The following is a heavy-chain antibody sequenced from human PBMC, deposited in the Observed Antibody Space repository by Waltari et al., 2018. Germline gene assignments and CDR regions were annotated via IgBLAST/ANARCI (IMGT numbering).Heavy chain of an antibody. Sequence: EVQLVESGGRLIQPGGSLSLPCASPGFTVSNNYMSWVRQAPGKGLGWVSVIYSGGSTYYADSVKGRFTISRDSSENTVYLQMSSLRAEDTALYYCARLDLWTGSYYWGQGTLVTVSS. J-gene: IGHJ4*02. CDR1: GFTVSNNY. CDR3: ARLDLWTGSYY. D-gene: IGHD3-3*01. V-gene: IGHV3-53*01. CDR2: IYSGGST.